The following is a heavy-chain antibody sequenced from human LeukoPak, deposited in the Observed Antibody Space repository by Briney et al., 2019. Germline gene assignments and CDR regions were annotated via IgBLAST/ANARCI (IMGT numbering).Heavy chain of an antibody. CDR1: GFTFDDYA. Sequence: GGSLRLSCVASGFTFDDYAMHWVRQVPGKGLEWVSGISWNSGSVGYADSVKGRFTISRDNAKNSLYLQMNSLRVEDMALYYCAKAPSGAYGTNWFDPWGQGTLVTVSS. D-gene: IGHD1-26*01. CDR3: AKAPSGAYGTNWFDP. CDR2: ISWNSGSV. V-gene: IGHV3-9*03. J-gene: IGHJ5*02.